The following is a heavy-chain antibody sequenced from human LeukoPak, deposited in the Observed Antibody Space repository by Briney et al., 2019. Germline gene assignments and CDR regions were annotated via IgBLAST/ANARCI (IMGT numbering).Heavy chain of an antibody. CDR2: INSDGSKT. CDR1: GFFFNTYW. V-gene: IGHV3-74*01. D-gene: IGHD3-10*01. J-gene: IGHJ4*02. CDR3: AREGSLEYYFDY. Sequence: GGSLRLSCAASGFFFNTYWMHWVRQAPGKGLVLVSRINSDGSKTSHADSVKGRFTISRDNAKNTLYLQMNGLRAEDTAVYYCAREGSLEYYFDYWGRGTLVTVSS.